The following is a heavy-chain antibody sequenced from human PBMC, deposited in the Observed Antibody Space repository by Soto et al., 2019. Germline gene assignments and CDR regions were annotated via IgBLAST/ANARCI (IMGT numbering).Heavy chain of an antibody. D-gene: IGHD3-16*01. Sequence: KTSETLSLTCTVSGDSINSGAYYWTWIRQLPGKGLEWIGCIYTDGGTDYSPSLKNRVTMSMDTSTSTVYVELSSLTSEYTAVYYCARGGPDLATIGSFDYWGQGTLVTVSS. CDR3: ARGGPDLATIGSFDY. CDR1: GDSINSGAYY. J-gene: IGHJ4*02. CDR2: IYTDGGT. V-gene: IGHV4-31*03.